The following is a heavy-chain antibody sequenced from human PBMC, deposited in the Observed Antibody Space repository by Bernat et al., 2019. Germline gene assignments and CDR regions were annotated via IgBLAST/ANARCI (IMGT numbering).Heavy chain of an antibody. CDR3: ARGAGGYNYGFFDY. CDR1: GFTFSSYS. V-gene: IGHV3-21*01. Sequence: EVQLVESGGGLVKPGGSLRLSCAASGFTFSSYSMNWVRQAPGKGLEWVSSISSSSSYIYYADSVKGRFTISRDNAKNSLYLQMNSLRAEDTAVYYCARGAGGYNYGFFDYWGQGTLVTVSS. J-gene: IGHJ4*02. D-gene: IGHD5-18*01. CDR2: ISSSSSYI.